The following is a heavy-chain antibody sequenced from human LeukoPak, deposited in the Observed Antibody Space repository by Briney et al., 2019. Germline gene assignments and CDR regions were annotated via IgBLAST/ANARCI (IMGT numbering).Heavy chain of an antibody. CDR3: AREETSDTAMVGYFDY. J-gene: IGHJ4*02. CDR1: GFTFSGYS. V-gene: IGHV3-11*05. CDR2: ISSSSSYT. D-gene: IGHD5-18*01. Sequence: GGSLRLSCAASGFTFSGYSMSWIRQAPGKGLEWVSYISSSSSYTNYADSVKGRFTISRDNAKNSLYLQMNSLRAEDTAVYYCAREETSDTAMVGYFDYWGQGTLVTVSS.